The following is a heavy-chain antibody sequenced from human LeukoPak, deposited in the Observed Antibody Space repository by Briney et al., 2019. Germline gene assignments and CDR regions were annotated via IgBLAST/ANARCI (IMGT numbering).Heavy chain of an antibody. D-gene: IGHD3-3*01. CDR1: GFTFSSYC. V-gene: IGHV3-30*02. CDR3: AKATYYDFWSGYGYFDY. Sequence: WESLRLSCAASGFTFSSYCMHWARQAPGKGLEWVAFIRYDGSNKYYADSVKGRFTISRDNSKNTMYLQMNSLRAEDTAVYYCAKATYYDFWSGYGYFDYWGQGTLVTVSS. J-gene: IGHJ4*02. CDR2: IRYDGSNK.